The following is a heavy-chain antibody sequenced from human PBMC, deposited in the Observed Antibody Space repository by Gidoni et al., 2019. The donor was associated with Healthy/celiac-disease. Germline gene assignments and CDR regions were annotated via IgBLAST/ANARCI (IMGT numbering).Heavy chain of an antibody. D-gene: IGHD6-19*01. CDR2: ISAYNGNT. V-gene: IGHV1-18*01. CDR3: ARDLNGQWLADWYFDL. CDR1: GYTFTCYG. J-gene: IGHJ2*01. Sequence: QVQLVQSGAEATKPGASVKVSCKASGYTFTCYGISWVRQAPGQGLEWMGWISAYNGNTNNAQKLQGKVSMTTDTSTSTAYMELRSLRSDDTAVYYCARDLNGQWLADWYFDLWGRGTLVTVSS.